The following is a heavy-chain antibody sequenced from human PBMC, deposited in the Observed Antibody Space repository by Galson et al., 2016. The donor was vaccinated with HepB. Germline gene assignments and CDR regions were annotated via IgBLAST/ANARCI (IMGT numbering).Heavy chain of an antibody. D-gene: IGHD6-13*01. V-gene: IGHV7-4-1*02. CDR3: ARESEAAVGRDAFDI. J-gene: IGHJ3*02. Sequence: SVKVSCKASGYSFLRFTLNWVRQAPGQGLEWMGWINTNTGNPTYAQGFTGRFVFSLDTSVSTAYLRISSLKAEDTAVYYCARESEAAVGRDAFDIWGQGTMVTVSS. CDR2: INTNTGNP. CDR1: GYSFLRFT.